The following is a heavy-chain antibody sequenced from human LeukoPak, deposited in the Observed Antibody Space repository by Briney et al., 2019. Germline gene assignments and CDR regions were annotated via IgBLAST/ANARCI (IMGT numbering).Heavy chain of an antibody. CDR1: GGSISSYY. CDR3: ARSGSGGSRAPVDY. CDR2: IYYSGST. D-gene: IGHD2-15*01. J-gene: IGHJ4*02. V-gene: IGHV4-59*01. Sequence: SETLSLTCTVSGGSISSYYWSWIRQPPGKGLEWIGYIYYSGSTNYNPSLKSRVTISVDTSKNQFSLKLSSVTAADTAVYYCARSGSGGSRAPVDYWGQGTLVTVSS.